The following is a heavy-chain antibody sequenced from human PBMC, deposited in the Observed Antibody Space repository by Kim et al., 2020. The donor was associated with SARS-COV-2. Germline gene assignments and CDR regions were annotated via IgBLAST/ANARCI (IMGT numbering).Heavy chain of an antibody. V-gene: IGHV3-23*01. Sequence: GGSLRLSCAASGFTFSSYAMSWVRQAPGKGLEWVSGISASGGSTFYADSVKGRFTISRDNSKNTLYLRMNSLRAEDTAVYYCAKFDYYGSGSYFGRYGLDVWGQGTTVTVSS. CDR1: GFTFSSYA. J-gene: IGHJ6*02. CDR3: AKFDYYGSGSYFGRYGLDV. CDR2: ISASGGST. D-gene: IGHD3-10*01.